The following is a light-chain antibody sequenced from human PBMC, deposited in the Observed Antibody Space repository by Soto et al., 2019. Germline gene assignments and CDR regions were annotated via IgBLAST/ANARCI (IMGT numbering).Light chain of an antibody. J-gene: IGKJ1*01. V-gene: IGKV3-20*01. Sequence: EIVLTQSPGTLSLSPGERATLSCRASQSVSSSYLAWYQQKPGQAPRLLIYGASSRATGIPDRFSGSGSGTDFTHIISRLEPEDFAVYYCQQYGSSPRTFGQGTKVDIK. CDR1: QSVSSSY. CDR2: GAS. CDR3: QQYGSSPRT.